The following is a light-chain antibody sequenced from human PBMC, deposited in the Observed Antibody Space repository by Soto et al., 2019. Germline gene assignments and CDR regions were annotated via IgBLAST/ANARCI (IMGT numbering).Light chain of an antibody. CDR3: SSYASYSLV. CDR1: NSDVGGYNY. V-gene: IGLV2-14*01. CDR2: EVS. Sequence: QSALTQPPSASGSPGQSITISCTGTNSDVGGYNYVSWYQQHPGKAPKLMIYEVSNRPSGVSNRFSGSKSGNTASLTISGLQAEDEADYYCSSYASYSLVFGGGTKLTVL. J-gene: IGLJ2*01.